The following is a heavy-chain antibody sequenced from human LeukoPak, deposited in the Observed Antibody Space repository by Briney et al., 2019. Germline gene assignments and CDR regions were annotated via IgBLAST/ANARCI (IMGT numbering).Heavy chain of an antibody. CDR3: ARSLRTTVTKGPGGKNWFDP. J-gene: IGHJ5*02. V-gene: IGHV1-2*02. CDR1: GYTFTVYY. D-gene: IGHD4-17*01. CDR2: INPNSGGT. Sequence: APVKVSCKASGYTFTVYYMHWVRQAPGQGLEWMGWINPNSGGTNYAQKFQGRVTMTRDTSISTAYMELSRLRSDDTAAYYCARSLRTTVTKGPGGKNWFDPWGQGTLVTVSS.